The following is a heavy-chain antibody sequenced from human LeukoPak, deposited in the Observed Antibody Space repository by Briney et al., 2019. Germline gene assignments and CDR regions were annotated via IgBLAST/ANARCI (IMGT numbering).Heavy chain of an antibody. D-gene: IGHD3-10*01. Sequence: SETLSLTCAVYGGSFSGYYWSWLRQPPGKGREWIGEINHSGSTNYNPSRKSRVTISVDTSKNQFSLKLSSVTAADTAVYYCARVGYGSGSYFVRSLFDYWGQGTLVTVSS. CDR3: ARVGYGSGSYFVRSLFDY. CDR2: INHSGST. CDR1: GGSFSGYY. V-gene: IGHV4-34*01. J-gene: IGHJ4*02.